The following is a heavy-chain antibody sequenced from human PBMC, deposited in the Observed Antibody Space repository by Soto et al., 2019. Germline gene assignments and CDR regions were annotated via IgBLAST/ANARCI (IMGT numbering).Heavy chain of an antibody. D-gene: IGHD3-9*01. Sequence: SVKVSCKASGGTFSSYTISWVRQAPGQGLEWMGRIIPILGIANYAQKFQGRVTITADKSTSTAYMELSSLRSEDTAVYYCARGDYDILTGLLLDYWGQGTLVTVSS. CDR1: GGTFSSYT. J-gene: IGHJ4*02. V-gene: IGHV1-69*02. CDR2: IIPILGIA. CDR3: ARGDYDILTGLLLDY.